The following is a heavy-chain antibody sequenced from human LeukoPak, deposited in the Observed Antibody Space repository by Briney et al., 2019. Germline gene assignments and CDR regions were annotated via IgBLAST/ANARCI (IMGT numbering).Heavy chain of an antibody. J-gene: IGHJ6*02. V-gene: IGHV4-59*01. D-gene: IGHD2-15*01. CDR3: ASVSYCSGGSCYFGYYGMDV. Sequence: SETLSLTCTVYGSSISSYYWSCIRQPPGKGLEWIGYIYYSGSTNYNPSLKSRVTISVDTSKNQFSLKLSSVTAADTAVYYCASVSYCSGGSCYFGYYGMDVWGQGTTVTVS. CDR1: GSSISSYY. CDR2: IYYSGST.